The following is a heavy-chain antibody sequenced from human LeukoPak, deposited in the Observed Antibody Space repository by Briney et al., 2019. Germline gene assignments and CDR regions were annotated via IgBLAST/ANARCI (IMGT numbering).Heavy chain of an antibody. CDR2: INPNSGGT. Sequence: GASVKVSCEASGYTFTGYYMHWVRQAPGQVLEWMGWINPNSGGTNYAQKFQGRVTMARDTSISTAYMELSRLRSDDTAVYYCAGGIVVVPAAPFDPWGQGTLVTVSS. V-gene: IGHV1-2*02. J-gene: IGHJ5*02. CDR1: GYTFTGYY. CDR3: AGGIVVVPAAPFDP. D-gene: IGHD2-2*01.